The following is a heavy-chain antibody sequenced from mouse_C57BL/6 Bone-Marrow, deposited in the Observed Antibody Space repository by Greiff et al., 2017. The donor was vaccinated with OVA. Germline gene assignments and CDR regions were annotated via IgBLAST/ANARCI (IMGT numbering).Heavy chain of an antibody. CDR3: ARNWDFDY. CDR1: GYAFSSSW. J-gene: IGHJ2*01. CDR2: IYPGDGDT. Sequence: QVQLQQSGPELVKPGASVKISCKASGYAFSSSWMNWVKQRPGKGLEWIGRIYPGDGDTNYNGKFKGKATLTADKSSSTAYMQLSSLTSEDSAVYFCARNWDFDYWGQGTTLTVSS. V-gene: IGHV1-82*01. D-gene: IGHD4-1*01.